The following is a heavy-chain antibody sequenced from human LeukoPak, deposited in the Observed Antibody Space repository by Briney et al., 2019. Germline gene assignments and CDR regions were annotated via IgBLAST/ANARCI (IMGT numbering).Heavy chain of an antibody. D-gene: IGHD3-10*01. CDR3: ARSAIDGSGVPDY. V-gene: IGHV4-59*12. CDR1: GGSISSYY. Sequence: PSETLSLTCTVSGGSISSYYWSWIRQPPGKGLEWIGYIYYSGSTNYNPSLKSRVTISVDTSKNQFSLKLSSVTAADTAVYYCARSAIDGSGVPDYWGQGTLVTVSS. CDR2: IYYSGST. J-gene: IGHJ4*02.